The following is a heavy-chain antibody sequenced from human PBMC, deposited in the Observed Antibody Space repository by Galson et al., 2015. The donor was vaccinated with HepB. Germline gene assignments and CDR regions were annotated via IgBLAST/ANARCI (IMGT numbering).Heavy chain of an antibody. CDR3: ARVVNAGAPYFDY. J-gene: IGHJ4*02. D-gene: IGHD4-23*01. V-gene: IGHV1-18*04. CDR1: GYTFISYG. Sequence: SVKVSCKASGYTFISYGISWVRQAPGQGLEWMGWISGYNDNRNYAQKFQGRITMTTDTSTSTTYMELRSLRPDDTAVYYCARVVNAGAPYFDYWGQGTLVTVSS. CDR2: ISGYNDNR.